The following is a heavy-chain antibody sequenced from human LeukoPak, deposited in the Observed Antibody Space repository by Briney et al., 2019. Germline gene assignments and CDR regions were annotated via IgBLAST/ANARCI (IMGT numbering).Heavy chain of an antibody. V-gene: IGHV3-21*01. CDR3: ARASRTYSSSWYDY. Sequence: GGSLRLSCAASGFTFSSYSMNWVRQAPGKGLEWVSSISSSSSYIYYADSVKGRFTISRDNAKNSLYLQMNSLRAEDTAVYYCARASRTYSSSWYDYWGQGTLVTVSS. J-gene: IGHJ4*02. CDR1: GFTFSSYS. CDR2: ISSSSSYI. D-gene: IGHD6-13*01.